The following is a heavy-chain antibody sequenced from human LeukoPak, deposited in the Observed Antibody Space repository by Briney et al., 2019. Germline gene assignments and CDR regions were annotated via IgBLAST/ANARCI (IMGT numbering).Heavy chain of an antibody. J-gene: IGHJ4*02. Sequence: GGSLRLSCDASGLTVSDNYISWVRQAPGKGLEWVSIVYNSGRTYYADSVRGRFTISRDFSKNTVYLQINSLRVEDTAVYYCAGGDPIDYWGLGTLVTVSS. V-gene: IGHV3-53*01. D-gene: IGHD2-21*01. CDR2: VYNSGRT. CDR1: GLTVSDNY. CDR3: AGGDPIDY.